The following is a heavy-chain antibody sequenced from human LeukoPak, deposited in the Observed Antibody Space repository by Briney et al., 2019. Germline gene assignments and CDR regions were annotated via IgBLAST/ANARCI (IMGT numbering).Heavy chain of an antibody. CDR3: ARDYCSSTSCYWFDP. CDR2: IIPIFGTA. V-gene: IGHV1-69*05. D-gene: IGHD2-2*01. Sequence: ASVKVSCKASGGTFSSYAISWVRQAPGQGLEWMGGIIPIFGTANYAQKFQGRVTITTDESTSTAYMELSSLRSEDTAVYYCARDYCSSTSCYWFDPWGQGNLVTVSS. CDR1: GGTFSSYA. J-gene: IGHJ5*02.